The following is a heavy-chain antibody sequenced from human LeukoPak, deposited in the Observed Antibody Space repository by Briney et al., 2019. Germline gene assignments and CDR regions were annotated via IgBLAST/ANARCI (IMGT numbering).Heavy chain of an antibody. CDR2: ISGSGGST. D-gene: IGHD1-26*01. CDR1: GFTFSSYA. J-gene: IGHJ4*02. CDR3: AKQVKWELLGYFDY. Sequence: GGSLRLSCAASGFTFSSYAMSWVRQAPGKGLEWVSAISGSGGSTHYADSVKGRFTISRDNSKNTLYLQMNSLRAEDTAVYYCAKQVKWELLGYFDYWGQGTLVTVSS. V-gene: IGHV3-23*01.